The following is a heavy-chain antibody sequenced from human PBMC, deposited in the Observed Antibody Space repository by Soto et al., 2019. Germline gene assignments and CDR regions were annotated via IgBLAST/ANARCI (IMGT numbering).Heavy chain of an antibody. J-gene: IGHJ5*02. V-gene: IGHV1-18*01. D-gene: IGHD3-10*01. CDR3: ARRSMVRGVIPPGWCDP. Sequence: QVQLVQSGAEVKKPGASVKVSCNASGYTFTSYGISWVRQAPGQGLEWMGWISAYNGNTNYAQKLQGRVTMTTDTSTSTAYMELRSLRSDDTAVYYCARRSMVRGVIPPGWCDPWGQGTLVTVSS. CDR2: ISAYNGNT. CDR1: GYTFTSYG.